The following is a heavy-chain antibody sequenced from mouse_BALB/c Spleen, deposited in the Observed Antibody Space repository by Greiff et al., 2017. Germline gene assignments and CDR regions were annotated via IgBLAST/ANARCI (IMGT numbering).Heavy chain of an antibody. CDR1: GFSLTSYG. CDR2: IWAGGST. CDR3: ASYGSSYVGYFDV. D-gene: IGHD1-1*01. J-gene: IGHJ1*01. V-gene: IGHV2-9*02. Sequence: VQLQESGPGLVAPSQSLSITCTVSGFSLTSYGVHWVRQPPGKGLEWLGVIWAGGSTNYNSALMSRLSISKDNSKSQVFLKMNSLQTDDTAMYYCASYGSSYVGYFDVWGAGTTVTVSS.